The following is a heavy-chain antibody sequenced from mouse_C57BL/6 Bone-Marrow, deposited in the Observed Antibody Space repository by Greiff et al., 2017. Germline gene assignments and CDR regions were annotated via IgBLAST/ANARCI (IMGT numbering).Heavy chain of an antibody. V-gene: IGHV1-50*01. J-gene: IGHJ4*01. CDR1: GYTFTSYW. CDR3: ARDGEY. CDR2: IDPSDSYT. D-gene: IGHD2-3*01. Sequence: VQLQQPGAELVKPGASVKLSCKASGYTFTSYWMQWVKQRPGQGLEWIGEIDPSDSYTNYNQKFKGKATLTVDTSSSTAYMQLSSLTAEDSAVYYCARDGEYWGQGTSVTGSS.